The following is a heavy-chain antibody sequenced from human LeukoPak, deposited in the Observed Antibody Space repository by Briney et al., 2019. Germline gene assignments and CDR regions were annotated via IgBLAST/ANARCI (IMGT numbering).Heavy chain of an antibody. J-gene: IGHJ4*02. Sequence: ASVKVSFKVSGYTLTELSMHWVRQAPGKGLEWMGGFDPEDGETIYAQKFQGRVTMTEDTSTDTAYMELSSLRSEDTAVYYCATGLSMRPKYYYDSSGYYYYWGQGTLVTVSS. V-gene: IGHV1-24*01. CDR1: GYTLTELS. D-gene: IGHD3-22*01. CDR3: ATGLSMRPKYYYDSSGYYYY. CDR2: FDPEDGET.